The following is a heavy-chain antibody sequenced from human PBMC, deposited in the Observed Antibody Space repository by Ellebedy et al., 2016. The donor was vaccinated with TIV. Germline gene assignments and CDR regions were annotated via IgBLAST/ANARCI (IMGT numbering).Heavy chain of an antibody. D-gene: IGHD6-19*01. CDR1: GGSISSYY. V-gene: IGHV4-59*01. Sequence: MPSETLSLTCTVSGGSISSYYWSWIRQPPGKGLEWIGYIYYSGSTNYNPSLKSRVTISVDTSKNQFSLKLSSVTAADTAVYYCASAIAVAGLYAFAYWGQGTLVTVSS. CDR2: IYYSGST. J-gene: IGHJ4*02. CDR3: ASAIAVAGLYAFAY.